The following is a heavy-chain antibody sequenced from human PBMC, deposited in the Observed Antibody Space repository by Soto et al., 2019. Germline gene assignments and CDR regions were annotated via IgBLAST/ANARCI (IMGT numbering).Heavy chain of an antibody. J-gene: IGHJ4*02. D-gene: IGHD5-12*01. CDR3: GTLSGYRDF. Sequence: QVQLVQSGAEVKKPGASVKVSCKASGYTFTSYDINWVRQATGQGLEWMGWMNPDTGNTGYAQKFQGRVTVTRNTSISTAYIELSSLRSEDTAVYYCGTLSGYRDFWGQGTLVTVSS. CDR1: GYTFTSYD. CDR2: MNPDTGNT. V-gene: IGHV1-8*01.